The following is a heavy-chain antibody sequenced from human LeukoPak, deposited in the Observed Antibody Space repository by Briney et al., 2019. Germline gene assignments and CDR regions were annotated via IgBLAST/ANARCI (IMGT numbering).Heavy chain of an antibody. CDR1: GFTLSSYA. V-gene: IGHV3-23*01. CDR2: ISGSGGGT. J-gene: IGHJ4*02. Sequence: GGSLRLSCAASGFTLSSYAMSWVRQAPGKGLEWVSAISGSGGGTYYADSVKGRFAISRDTSKNTLYLQMNSLRAEDTAVYYCAKDLAVVVPAAMNYWGQGALVTVSS. D-gene: IGHD2-2*01. CDR3: AKDLAVVVPAAMNY.